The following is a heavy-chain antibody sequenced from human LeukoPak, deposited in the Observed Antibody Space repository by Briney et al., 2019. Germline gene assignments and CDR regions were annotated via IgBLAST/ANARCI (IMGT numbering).Heavy chain of an antibody. CDR2: IRSKAKNYEA. CDR1: GFTFSGSA. Sequence: GGSLRLSCAASGFTFSGSAMHWVRRASGKGLEWVGRIRSKAKNYEATYAPSVKGRFAISRDDSKNTAFLQMNGLKTEDTAMYYCTRPNYGDYADDYWGQGTLVTVSS. J-gene: IGHJ4*02. CDR3: TRPNYGDYADDY. D-gene: IGHD4-17*01. V-gene: IGHV3-73*01.